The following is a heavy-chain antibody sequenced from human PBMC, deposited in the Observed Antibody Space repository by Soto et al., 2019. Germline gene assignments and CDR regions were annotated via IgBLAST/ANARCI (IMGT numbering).Heavy chain of an antibody. V-gene: IGHV3-21*01. CDR2: ISSSSSYI. Sequence: GGSLRLSCAASGFTFSSYSMNWVRQAPGKGLEWVSSISSSSSYIYYADSVKGRFTISRDNAKNSLYLQMNSLRAEDTAVYYCASQGCSSTSCYTNFDYWGQGTLVTVSS. J-gene: IGHJ4*02. CDR1: GFTFSSYS. D-gene: IGHD2-2*02. CDR3: ASQGCSSTSCYTNFDY.